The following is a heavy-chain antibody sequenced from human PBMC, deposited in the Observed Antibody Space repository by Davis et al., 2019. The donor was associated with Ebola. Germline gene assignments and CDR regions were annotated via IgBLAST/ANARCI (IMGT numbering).Heavy chain of an antibody. CDR1: GGSFSGYY. Sequence: MPSETLSLTCAVYGGSFSGYYWSWIRQPPGKGLEWIGEINHSGSTNYNPSLKSRVTISVDTSKNQFSLKLSSVTAADTAVYYCAGGLWNSGTYYPPPFHYWGQGALVPVSS. D-gene: IGHD1-26*01. CDR2: INHSGST. J-gene: IGHJ4*02. CDR3: AGGLWNSGTYYPPPFHY. V-gene: IGHV4-34*01.